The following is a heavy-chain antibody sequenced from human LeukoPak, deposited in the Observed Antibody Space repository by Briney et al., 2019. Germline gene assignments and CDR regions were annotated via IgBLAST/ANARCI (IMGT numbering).Heavy chain of an antibody. V-gene: IGHV1-69*01. CDR2: IIPIFGTA. D-gene: IGHD6-6*01. Sequence: GASVKVSCKASGGTFSSYAISWVRQAPGQGLEWMGGIIPIFGTANYAQKFQGRVTITADESTSTAYMELSSLRSEDTAVYYCARDSYSSSSGYYYYYMDVWGKGTTVTVSS. CDR3: ARDSYSSSSGYYYYYMDV. J-gene: IGHJ6*03. CDR1: GGTFSSYA.